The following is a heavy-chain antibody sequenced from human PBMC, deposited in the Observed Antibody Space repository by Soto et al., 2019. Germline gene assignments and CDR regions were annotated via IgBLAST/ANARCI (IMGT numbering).Heavy chain of an antibody. CDR2: IYYSGST. Sequence: QLQLQESGPGLVKPSETLSLTCTVSGGSITSSSYYWGWIRQPPGKGLEWIGSIYYSGSTYYNPSFKSRVTISVDTSKNQFSLKLSSVTAADTAVYYCASPLPPDYYYYYMDVWGKGTTVTVSS. CDR1: GGSITSSSYY. D-gene: IGHD2-2*01. CDR3: ASPLPPDYYYYYMDV. J-gene: IGHJ6*03. V-gene: IGHV4-39*01.